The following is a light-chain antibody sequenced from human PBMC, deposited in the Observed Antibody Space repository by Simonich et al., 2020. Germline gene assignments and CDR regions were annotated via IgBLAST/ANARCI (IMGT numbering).Light chain of an antibody. CDR2: WAS. J-gene: IGKJ2*01. CDR3: QQYYSTPYT. Sequence: DIVMTQSPDSLAVSLGERATINCKSSQRGLYSSNNKNYLAWYQQKPGQPPKLLLYWASTRESGVPHRFSGSGSGTDFTLTISSLQAEDVAVYYCQQYYSTPYTFGQGTKLEIK. CDR1: QRGLYSSNNKNY. V-gene: IGKV4-1*01.